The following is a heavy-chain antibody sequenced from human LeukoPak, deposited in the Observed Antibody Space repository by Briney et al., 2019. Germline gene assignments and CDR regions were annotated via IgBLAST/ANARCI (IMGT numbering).Heavy chain of an antibody. D-gene: IGHD2-15*01. CDR2: MNPNSGNT. Sequence: ASVKVSCKASGYTFTSYDINWVLQATGQGLEWMGWMNPNSGNTGYAQKFQGRVTMTRNTSISTAYMELSSLRSEDTAVYYCASHPYKLVILGIWGQGTLVTVSS. V-gene: IGHV1-8*01. CDR1: GYTFTSYD. J-gene: IGHJ4*02. CDR3: ASHPYKLVILGI.